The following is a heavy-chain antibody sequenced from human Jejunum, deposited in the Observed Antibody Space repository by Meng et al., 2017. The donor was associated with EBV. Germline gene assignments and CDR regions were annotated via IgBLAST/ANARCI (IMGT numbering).Heavy chain of an antibody. J-gene: IGHJ4*01. Sequence: QGNLGQFGDGVRVSGALVKLPCKSSGYIFTDFALHWLRQAPGQSPEWMTWINPGTGGRQFSHKFQGRVTITSDTSASTVYMELSGLRSEDTAMYYCARELGGRFNYWGQGTLVTVSS. V-gene: IGHV1-3*01. CDR2: INPGTGGR. D-gene: IGHD1-26*01. CDR3: ARELGGRFNY. CDR1: GYIFTDFA.